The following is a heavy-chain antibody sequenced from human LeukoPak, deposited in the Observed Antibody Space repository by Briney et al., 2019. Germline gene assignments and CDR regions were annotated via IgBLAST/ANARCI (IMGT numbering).Heavy chain of an antibody. J-gene: IGHJ3*02. CDR3: TTDYGDNDAFDI. D-gene: IGHD4-17*01. CDR2: IKSKTDGGTT. CDR1: GFTFSNAW. Sequence: GGSLRLSCAASGFTFSNAWMSWVRQAPGKGLEWVGRIKSKTDGGTTDYAAPVKGRFTISRDDSKNTLYLQMNSLKTEDTAMYYCTTDYGDNDAFDIWGQGTMVTVSS. V-gene: IGHV3-15*01.